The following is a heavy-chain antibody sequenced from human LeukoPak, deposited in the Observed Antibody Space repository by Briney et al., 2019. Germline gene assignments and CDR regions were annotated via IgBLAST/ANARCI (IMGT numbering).Heavy chain of an antibody. CDR3: ARDRHTGAFDS. J-gene: IGHJ4*02. V-gene: IGHV3-66*01. CDR2: MFSGGTA. Sequence: GGSLRLSCAASGFSVSDNYMSWVRQAPGKGLEWVSAMFSGGTAKYADSVKGRFTVSRDNSKSTLFLQMNSLRAEDTAMYYCARDRHTGAFDSWGQGTLVTVSS. CDR1: GFSVSDNY. D-gene: IGHD3-3*02.